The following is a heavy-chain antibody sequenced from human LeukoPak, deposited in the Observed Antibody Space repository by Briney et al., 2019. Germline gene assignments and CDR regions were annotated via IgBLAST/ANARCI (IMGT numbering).Heavy chain of an antibody. CDR1: GFTFSNFW. Sequence: GGSLRLSCAASGFTFSNFWMSWVRQAPGKGLEWVANIDRDGSDKYYVDSVKGRFTISRDNAKKSLYLQMNSLRAEDTAVKYCAGDQRRLDYWGQGTLVTVSS. J-gene: IGHJ4*02. CDR3: AGDQRRLDY. CDR2: IDRDGSDK. V-gene: IGHV3-7*01.